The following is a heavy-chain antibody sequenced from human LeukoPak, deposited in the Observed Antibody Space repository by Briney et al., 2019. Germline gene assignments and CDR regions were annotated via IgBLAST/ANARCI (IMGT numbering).Heavy chain of an antibody. D-gene: IGHD3-22*01. CDR3: ASLLNTYYYDTSDY. CDR2: INHSGST. V-gene: IGHV4-34*01. Sequence: GSLRLSCAASGFTFSDSYMIWIRRAPGKGLEWIGEINHSGSTNYNPSLKSRVTISVDTSKNQFSLKLSSVTAADTAVYYCASLLNTYYYDTSDYWGQGTLVTVSS. CDR1: GFTFSDSY. J-gene: IGHJ4*02.